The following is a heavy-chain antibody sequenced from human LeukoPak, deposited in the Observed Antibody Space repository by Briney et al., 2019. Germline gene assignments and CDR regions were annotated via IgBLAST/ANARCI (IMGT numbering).Heavy chain of an antibody. CDR3: ARDLRSMATILYYFDY. CDR1: GFTFSSYG. V-gene: IGHV3-30*02. D-gene: IGHD5-24*01. J-gene: IGHJ4*02. Sequence: GGSLRLSCAASGFTFSSYGMHWVRQAPGKGLEWVAFIRYDGSNKYYADSVKGRFTISRDNSKNSLYLQMNSLRAEDTAVYYCARDLRSMATILYYFDYWGQGTLVTVSS. CDR2: IRYDGSNK.